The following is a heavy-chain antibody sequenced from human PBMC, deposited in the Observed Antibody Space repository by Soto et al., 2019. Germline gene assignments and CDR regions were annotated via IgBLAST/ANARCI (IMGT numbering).Heavy chain of an antibody. D-gene: IGHD6-19*01. CDR1: GFTFSVYA. V-gene: IGHV3-23*01. J-gene: IGHJ4*02. CDR2: ISGSGDST. CDR3: AKDLIAVVWYGLDY. Sequence: EVRLLESGGGLVQPGGSLRLSCAASGFTFSVYAMSWVRQAPGKGLEWVSGISGSGDSTHYADSVKGRFTISRDNSKNTLYLQMNSLRAEDTAVYYCAKDLIAVVWYGLDYWGQGTLVTVSS.